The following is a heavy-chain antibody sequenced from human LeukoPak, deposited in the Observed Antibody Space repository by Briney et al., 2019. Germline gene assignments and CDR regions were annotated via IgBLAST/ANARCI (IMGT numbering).Heavy chain of an antibody. CDR2: IYPGDSDT. CDR1: GYSFTSYW. CDR3: ARLPGVTSSVYGDFQYYFDY. Sequence: KAGESLKISCKGSGYSFTSYWIGWVRQMPGKGLEWMGIIYPGDSDTRYSPSFQGQVTISADKSISTAYLQWSSLRASDTAMYYCARLPGVTSSVYGDFQYYFDYWGQGTLVTVSS. D-gene: IGHD4-17*01. J-gene: IGHJ4*02. V-gene: IGHV5-51*01.